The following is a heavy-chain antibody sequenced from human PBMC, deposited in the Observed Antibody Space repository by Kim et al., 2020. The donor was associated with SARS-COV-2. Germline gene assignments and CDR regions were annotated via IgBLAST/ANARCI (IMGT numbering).Heavy chain of an antibody. D-gene: IGHD3-10*01. CDR2: IYYSGST. J-gene: IGHJ6*02. CDR1: GGSISSSSYY. V-gene: IGHV4-39*01. CDR3: ARGPITMVRGVIAYGMDV. Sequence: SETLSLTCTVSGGSISSSSYYWGWIRQPPGKGLEWIGSIYYSGSTYYNPSLKSRVTISVDTSKNQFSLKLSSVTAADTAVYYCARGPITMVRGVIAYGMDVWGQGTTVTVSS.